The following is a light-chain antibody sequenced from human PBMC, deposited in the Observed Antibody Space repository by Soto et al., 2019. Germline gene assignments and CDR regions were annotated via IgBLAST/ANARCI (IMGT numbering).Light chain of an antibody. CDR2: TAS. Sequence: IPMAQSPSSLSASLGDRVTITCRASRTLGFYLNWYQQKPGRAPQLLIYTASNLPTGVPSRFIGSGSGTEFTLTISSLEPEDFATYYCQQSLSSPLTFGGGTKV. CDR1: RTLGFY. V-gene: IGKV1-39*01. CDR3: QQSLSSPLT. J-gene: IGKJ4*01.